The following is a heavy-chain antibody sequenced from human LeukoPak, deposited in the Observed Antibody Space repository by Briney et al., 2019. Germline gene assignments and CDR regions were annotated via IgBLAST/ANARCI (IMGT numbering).Heavy chain of an antibody. Sequence: PGGSLRLSCAASGFTFSSFAMAWVRQAPGKGLDWVSTISGSSGSTYYADSVKGRFTISRDNSKNTLYLQMNSLRAEDTAIYYCAKLPGAAADNYYYYYMDVWGQGTTVTVSS. V-gene: IGHV3-23*01. CDR3: AKLPGAAADNYYYYYMDV. D-gene: IGHD6-13*01. CDR1: GFTFSSFA. J-gene: IGHJ6*03. CDR2: ISGSSGST.